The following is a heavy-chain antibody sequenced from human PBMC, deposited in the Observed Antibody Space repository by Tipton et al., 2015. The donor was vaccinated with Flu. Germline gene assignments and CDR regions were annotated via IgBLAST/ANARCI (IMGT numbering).Heavy chain of an antibody. J-gene: IGHJ6*02. Sequence: GLVKPSETLSLTCSVSGGSIAGSTFYWGWIRQTPGRGLEWIASVYYRGSTYYNPSLKSRVTISIDTCRNECSLRWKSVSPADTAVYFCARDPGIYWRAGDKRYGMGVWGPGTKVIVPS. CDR1: GGSIAGSTFY. D-gene: IGHD2-8*02. CDR3: ARDPGIYWRAGDKRYGMGV. V-gene: IGHV4-39*07. CDR2: VYYRGST.